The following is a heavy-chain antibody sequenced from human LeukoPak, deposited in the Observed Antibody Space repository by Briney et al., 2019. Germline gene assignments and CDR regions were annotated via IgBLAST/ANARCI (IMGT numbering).Heavy chain of an antibody. Sequence: GGSLRLSCAASGFPFSSYALGWVRQPPGQGLEWVSAVSGSGDRTYYADPVRGRFTISSDGSRNTLFLQMNSLRVEDTAVYYCAISIVIVAATGIKSSGQGTLVTVSS. CDR2: VSGSGDRT. V-gene: IGHV3-23*01. CDR3: AISIVIVAATGIKS. J-gene: IGHJ5*02. CDR1: GFPFSSYA. D-gene: IGHD2-15*01.